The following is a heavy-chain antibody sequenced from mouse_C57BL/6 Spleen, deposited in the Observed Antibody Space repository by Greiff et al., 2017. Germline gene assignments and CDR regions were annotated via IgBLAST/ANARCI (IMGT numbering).Heavy chain of an antibody. CDR2: ISSGSSTI. CDR3: ANDGYYAWFAY. D-gene: IGHD2-3*01. Sequence: EVNVVESGGGLVKPGGSLKLSCAASGFTFSDYGMHWVRQAPEKGLEWVAYISSGSSTIYYADTVKGRFTISRDHAKSTMFLQMTSLRSEDTAMYYCANDGYYAWFAYWGQGTLVTVSA. CDR1: GFTFSDYG. J-gene: IGHJ3*01. V-gene: IGHV5-17*01.